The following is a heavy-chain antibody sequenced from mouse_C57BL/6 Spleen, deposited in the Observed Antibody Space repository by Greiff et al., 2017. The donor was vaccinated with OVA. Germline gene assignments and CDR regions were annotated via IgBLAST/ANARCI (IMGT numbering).Heavy chain of an antibody. Sequence: EVKVVESGGGLVQPKGSLKLSCAASGFTFNTYAMHWVRQAPGKGLEWVARIRSKSSNYATYYADSVKDSFTISRDDSQSMLYLQMNNLKTEDTAMYYCVRDEGYYGSSYEYFDVWGTGTTVTVSS. CDR2: IRSKSSNYAT. D-gene: IGHD1-1*01. J-gene: IGHJ1*03. CDR1: GFTFNTYA. V-gene: IGHV10-3*01. CDR3: VRDEGYYGSSYEYFDV.